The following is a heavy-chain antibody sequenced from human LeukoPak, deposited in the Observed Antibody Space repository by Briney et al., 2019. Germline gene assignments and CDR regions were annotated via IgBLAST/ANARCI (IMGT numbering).Heavy chain of an antibody. CDR2: IKPDGRET. CDR3: ARMSGSHIDY. V-gene: IGHV3-7*01. CDR1: RFTFSNHY. J-gene: IGHJ4*02. Sequence: GGSLRLSCVASRFTFSNHYMSWVRQAPGKGLEWVATIKPDGRETFYVDSVKGRFTISRDNSKNTLDLQMDSLRAEDTAVYYCARMSGSHIDYWGQGTLVTVSS. D-gene: IGHD1-26*01.